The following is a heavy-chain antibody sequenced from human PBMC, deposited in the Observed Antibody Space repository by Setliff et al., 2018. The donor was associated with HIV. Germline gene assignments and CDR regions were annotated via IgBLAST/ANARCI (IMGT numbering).Heavy chain of an antibody. CDR2: IYPDDSHT. V-gene: IGHV5-51*01. CDR3: ARSIVVAGHFDY. Sequence: PGESLKISCQGSANSFATYWIGWVRQMPGKGLEWMGVIYPDDSHTRYSPSFQGQVTISADKSISTAYLQGRSLKASDTAMYYCARSIVVAGHFDYWGQGTLVTVSS. J-gene: IGHJ4*02. CDR1: ANSFATYW. D-gene: IGHD6-19*01.